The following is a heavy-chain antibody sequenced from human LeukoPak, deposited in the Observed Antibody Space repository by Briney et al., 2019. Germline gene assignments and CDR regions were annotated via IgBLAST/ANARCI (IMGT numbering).Heavy chain of an antibody. CDR2: ISSSGSTI. V-gene: IGHV3-11*04. D-gene: IGHD3-22*01. CDR1: GFTFSDYY. CDR3: AIIVVVITTDSIDY. Sequence: GGSLRLSCAASGFTFSDYYMSWIRQAPGKGLEWVSYISSSGSTIYYADSVKGRFTISRDNAKNSLYLQMNSLRAEDTAVYYCAIIVVVITTDSIDYWGQGTLVTVSS. J-gene: IGHJ4*02.